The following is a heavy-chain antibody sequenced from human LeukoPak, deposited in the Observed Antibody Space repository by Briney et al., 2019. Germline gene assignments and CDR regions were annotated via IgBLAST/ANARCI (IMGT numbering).Heavy chain of an antibody. J-gene: IGHJ5*02. Sequence: SETLSLTCTVSGGSISSYYWSWIRQPPGKGLEWIGYIYYSGSTNYNPSLKSRVTISVDTSKNQFSLKLSSVTAADTAVYYCARHSEAAAETDWFDPWGQGTLVTVSS. D-gene: IGHD6-13*01. CDR3: ARHSEAAAETDWFDP. CDR2: IYYSGST. V-gene: IGHV4-59*08. CDR1: GGSISSYY.